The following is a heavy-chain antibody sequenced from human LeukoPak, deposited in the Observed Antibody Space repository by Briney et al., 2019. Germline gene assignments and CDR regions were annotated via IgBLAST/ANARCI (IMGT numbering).Heavy chain of an antibody. CDR1: GGSFSGYY. CDR2: INHSGST. CDR3: ARVRKKLGYGGNPPVNDY. D-gene: IGHD4-23*01. Sequence: PSETLSLTCAVYGGSFSGYYWSWIRQPPGKGLEWIGEINHSGSTNYNPSLKSRVTISVDTSKNQFSLKLSSVTAADTAVYYCARVRKKLGYGGNPPVNDYWGQGTLVTVSS. V-gene: IGHV4-34*01. J-gene: IGHJ4*02.